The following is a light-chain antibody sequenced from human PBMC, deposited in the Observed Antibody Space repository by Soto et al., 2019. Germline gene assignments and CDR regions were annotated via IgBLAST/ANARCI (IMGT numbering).Light chain of an antibody. CDR2: DAS. Sequence: SQVTKSSSTLSASEGDRVTSSCQSSQSISTWLAWYQQKPRKAPKLLIYDASSLESGVPSTFSGIGSGTRFTLTICSLQPDDVPTYCCHFYNSFRLTFAGGTRL. J-gene: IGKJ4*01. CDR1: QSISTW. CDR3: HFYNSFRLT. V-gene: IGKV1-5*01.